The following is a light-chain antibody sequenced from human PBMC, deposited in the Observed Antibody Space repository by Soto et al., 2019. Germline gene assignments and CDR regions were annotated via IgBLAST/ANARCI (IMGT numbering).Light chain of an antibody. CDR1: SGYGNYK. J-gene: IGLJ3*02. V-gene: IGLV9-49*01. CDR2: VGTGGIVG. Sequence: QSVLTQPPSASASLGASVTLTCTLSSGYGNYKVDWYQQRPGKGPRFVMRVGTGGIVGSKGDGIPDRFSVLGSGLNRYLTIKNIQEEDESDYHCGADHGSGSNFVSWVFGGGIKLTVL. CDR3: GADHGSGSNFVSWV.